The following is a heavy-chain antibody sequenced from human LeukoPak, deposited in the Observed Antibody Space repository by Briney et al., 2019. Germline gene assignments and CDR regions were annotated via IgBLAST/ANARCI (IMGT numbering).Heavy chain of an antibody. V-gene: IGHV4-34*01. D-gene: IGHD6-13*01. Sequence: SETLSLTCAVYGGSFSGYYWSWIRQPPGKGLEWIGEINHSGSTNYNPSLKSRVTISVDTSKNQFSLKLSSVTATDTAVYYCAVIIAAADWFDPWGQGTLVTVSS. CDR2: INHSGST. CDR1: GGSFSGYY. CDR3: AVIIAAADWFDP. J-gene: IGHJ5*02.